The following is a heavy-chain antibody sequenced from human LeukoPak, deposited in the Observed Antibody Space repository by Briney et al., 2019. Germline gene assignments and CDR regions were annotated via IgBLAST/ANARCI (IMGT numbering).Heavy chain of an antibody. J-gene: IGHJ4*02. V-gene: IGHV1-18*01. D-gene: IGHD6-13*01. CDR3: ARDSRIIAAAGIPAY. CDR1: GYTFTSYG. Sequence: ASVKVSCKASGYTFTSYGISWVRQAPGQGLEWMGWISAYNGNTNYAQKLQGRVTMTTDTSTSTAYMELRSLRSDDTAVSYCARDSRIIAAAGIPAYWGQGTLVTVSS. CDR2: ISAYNGNT.